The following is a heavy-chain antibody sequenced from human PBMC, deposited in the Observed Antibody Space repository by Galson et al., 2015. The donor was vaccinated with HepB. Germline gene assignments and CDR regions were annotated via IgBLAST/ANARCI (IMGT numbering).Heavy chain of an antibody. CDR3: AKEVDISTWFPFDN. CDR1: GFTFSSYA. J-gene: IGHJ4*02. D-gene: IGHD6-13*01. CDR2: LSGSGGRT. Sequence: LRLSCAASGFTFSSYAMSWVRQAPGKGLECVSGLSGSGGRTHYADSVKGRFTISRDNSKNTLYLQMNSLRAEDTAIYYCAKEVDISTWFPFDNWGQGTLVTVSS. V-gene: IGHV3-23*01.